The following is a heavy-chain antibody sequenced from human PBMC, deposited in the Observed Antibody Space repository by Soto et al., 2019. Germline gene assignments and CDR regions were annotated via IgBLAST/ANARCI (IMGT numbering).Heavy chain of an antibody. V-gene: IGHV1-3*01. D-gene: IGHD3-3*01. CDR3: ARATYDFWSGYYSY. CDR1: GYTFTSYA. Sequence: QVQLVQSGAEVTKPGASVKVSCKASGYTFTSYAMHWVRQAPGHRLEWMGSINAGNGNTKYSQKFQGSVTITRDTSASTAYMELSSLRSEDTAVYYCARATYDFWSGYYSYWGQGTLVTVSS. J-gene: IGHJ4*02. CDR2: INAGNGNT.